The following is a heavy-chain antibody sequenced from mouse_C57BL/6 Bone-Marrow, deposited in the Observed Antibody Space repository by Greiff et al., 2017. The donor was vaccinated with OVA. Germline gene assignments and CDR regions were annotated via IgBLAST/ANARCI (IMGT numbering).Heavy chain of an antibody. D-gene: IGHD1-1*01. J-gene: IGHJ2*01. CDR2: IDPETGGT. CDR3: TRGGLLRYLYYFDY. Sequence: QVQLKQSGAELVRPGASVTLSCKASGYTFTDYEMHWVKQTPVHGLEWIGAIDPETGGTAYNQKFKGKAILTADKSSSTAYMELRSLTSEDSAVYYRTRGGLLRYLYYFDYWGQGTTLTVSS. V-gene: IGHV1-15*01. CDR1: GYTFTDYE.